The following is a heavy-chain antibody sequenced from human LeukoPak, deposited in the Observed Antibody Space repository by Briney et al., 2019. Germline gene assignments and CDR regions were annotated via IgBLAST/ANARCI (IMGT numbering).Heavy chain of an antibody. CDR2: IDPNSGVT. CDR3: ARESYGLSLNY. V-gene: IGHV1-2*02. CDR1: GYTLTDNH. Sequence: GASVKVSCKASGYTLTDNHLYWVRQAPGQGLEWMGWIDPNSGVTNFAQNFQGRLTMTTDTSISTAYMELSRLTSDDTTVYYCARESYGLSLNYWGQGTLVTVSS. J-gene: IGHJ4*02. D-gene: IGHD5-18*01.